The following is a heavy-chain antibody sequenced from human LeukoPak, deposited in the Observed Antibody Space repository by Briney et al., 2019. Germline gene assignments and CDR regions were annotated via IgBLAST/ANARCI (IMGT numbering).Heavy chain of an antibody. V-gene: IGHV3-15*01. J-gene: IGHJ4*02. CDR2: IKSKTDGGTT. CDR3: TTDRRYYGGNPY. D-gene: IGHD4-23*01. CDR1: GFTFSNAW. Sequence: GGSLRLSCAASGFTFSNAWMSWVRQTPGKGLEWVGRIKSKTDGGTTDYAAPVKGRFTISRDDSKNTLYLQMNSLKTEDTAVYYCTTDRRYYGGNPYWGQGTLVTVSS.